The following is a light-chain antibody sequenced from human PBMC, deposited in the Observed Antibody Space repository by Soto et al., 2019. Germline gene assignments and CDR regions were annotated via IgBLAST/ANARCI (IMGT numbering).Light chain of an antibody. Sequence: EIVLTQSPGTLSLSPGERATLSCRASQSVNSIYLAWYQQKPGQAPRLLIYGASSRATGIPDRFSGSGSGTDFTLTISRLEPEDFAVYYCQQYGSSPEVTFGPGTKVDIK. V-gene: IGKV3-20*01. J-gene: IGKJ3*01. CDR1: QSVNSIY. CDR3: QQYGSSPEVT. CDR2: GAS.